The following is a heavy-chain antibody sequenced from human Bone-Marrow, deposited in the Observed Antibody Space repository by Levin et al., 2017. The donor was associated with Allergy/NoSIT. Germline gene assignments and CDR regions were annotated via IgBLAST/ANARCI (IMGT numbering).Heavy chain of an antibody. CDR1: GLTFSDAY. V-gene: IGHV3-11*01. CDR3: ARARGRGPGGHFDY. D-gene: IGHD3-10*01. J-gene: IGHJ4*02. CDR2: ISNSGDSI. Sequence: PGGSLRLSCAASGLTFSDAYMSWIRQAPGKGPEWISYISNSGDSIKYADSVKGRFTTSRDNAKNSLYLQMDTLSPEDTAIYFCARARGRGPGGHFDYWGQGTLVTVSS.